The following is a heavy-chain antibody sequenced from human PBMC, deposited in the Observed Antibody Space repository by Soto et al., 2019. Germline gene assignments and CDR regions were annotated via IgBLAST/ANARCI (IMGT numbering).Heavy chain of an antibody. D-gene: IGHD5-18*01. CDR3: ATMERTQLWLLVQN. Sequence: SETLSLTCTVSGASITNDDFFWSWVRQHPDKGLEWLAYITYGGSIYYNPSLRSRLSVSIDKSKSQFSLNVRSVTAADTAVYFSATMERTQLWLLVQNWGQGIPVTVSS. CDR1: GASITNDDFF. CDR2: ITYGGSI. J-gene: IGHJ4*02. V-gene: IGHV4-31*03.